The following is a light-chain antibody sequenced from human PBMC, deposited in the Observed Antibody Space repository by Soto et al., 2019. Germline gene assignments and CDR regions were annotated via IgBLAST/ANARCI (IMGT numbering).Light chain of an antibody. J-gene: IGLJ2*01. Sequence: QSVLTQPPSASGTPGQRVTISCSGSSSNIGSNTVNWYQQLPGTAPKLLIYSNDQRPSGVPDRFSCSKSGTSASLAISGLQSEDEADYYCAAWDDSLNGVVFGGGTKLTV. CDR1: SSNIGSNT. CDR3: AAWDDSLNGVV. CDR2: SND. V-gene: IGLV1-44*01.